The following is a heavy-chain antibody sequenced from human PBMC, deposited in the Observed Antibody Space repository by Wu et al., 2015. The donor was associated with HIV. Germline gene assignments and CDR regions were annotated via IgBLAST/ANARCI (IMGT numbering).Heavy chain of an antibody. CDR2: IIPIFGTA. V-gene: IGHV1-69*13. CDR1: GGTFSSYA. D-gene: IGHD6-13*01. CDR3: ARPNSSSWYLYYYGMDV. J-gene: IGHJ6*02. Sequence: QVQLVQSGAEVKKPGSSVKVSCKASGGTFSSYAISWVRQAPGQGLEWMGRIIPIFGTANYAQKFQGRVTITADESTSTAYMELSSLRSEDTAVYYCARPNSSSWYLYYYGMDVWGQGTTVTVSS.